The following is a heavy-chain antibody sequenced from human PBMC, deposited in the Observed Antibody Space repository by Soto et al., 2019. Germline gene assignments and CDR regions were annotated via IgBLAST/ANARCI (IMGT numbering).Heavy chain of an antibody. Sequence: TSETLSLTCTVSGGSISSGGYYWSWIRQHPGKGLEWIGYIYYSGSTYYNPSLKSRVTISVDTSKNQFSLKLSSVTAADTAVYYCARDPRAATYYGMDVWGQGTTVTVSS. V-gene: IGHV4-31*02. CDR2: IYYSGST. D-gene: IGHD6-25*01. CDR1: GGSISSGGYY. CDR3: ARDPRAATYYGMDV. J-gene: IGHJ6*02.